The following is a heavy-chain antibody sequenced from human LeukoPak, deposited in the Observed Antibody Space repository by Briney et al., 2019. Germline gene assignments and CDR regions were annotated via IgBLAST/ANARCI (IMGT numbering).Heavy chain of an antibody. CDR2: INPNSGGT. CDR3: ARDAGPNYSGGRNWFDP. D-gene: IGHD5-24*01. CDR1: GYTFTGYY. J-gene: IGHJ5*02. V-gene: IGHV1-2*02. Sequence: ASVKVSCKASGYTFTGYYMHWVRQAPGQGLEWMGWINPNSGGTNYAQKFQGRVTMTRDTSISTAYMELSRLRSDDTAVYYCARDAGPNYSGGRNWFDPWGQGTLVTVSS.